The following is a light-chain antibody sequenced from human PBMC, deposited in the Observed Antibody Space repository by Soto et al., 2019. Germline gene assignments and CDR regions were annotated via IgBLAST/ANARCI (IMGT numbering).Light chain of an antibody. CDR2: DAS. Sequence: EVILTQSPATLSLSPGESATLSCRASQHISGYLAWYQQKPGQAPRLLISDASNRATGIPARFSGSGSGTDSTLTISSLEPEDFAVYYCQQYDTSPRTFGQGTKVDIK. CDR1: QHISGY. V-gene: IGKV3-11*01. J-gene: IGKJ1*01. CDR3: QQYDTSPRT.